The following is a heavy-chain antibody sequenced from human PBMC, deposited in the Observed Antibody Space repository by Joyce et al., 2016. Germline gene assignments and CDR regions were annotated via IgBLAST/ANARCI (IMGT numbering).Heavy chain of an antibody. CDR3: ALRTKIFTVVRPQEEALDV. D-gene: IGHD3-3*01. CDR1: GGSFDNFA. CDR2: IIPVFGTP. J-gene: IGHJ6*02. V-gene: IGHV1-69*01. Sequence: QVQVVQSGTEVKKPGSSVKVPCTASGGSFDNFAFNWVRQAPGQGLEWLGGIIPVFGTPIYAPKLKGRLTIIADDSTGTVHREMSGLTSDDTALYYCALRTKIFTVVRPQEEALDVWGQGTMVIVS.